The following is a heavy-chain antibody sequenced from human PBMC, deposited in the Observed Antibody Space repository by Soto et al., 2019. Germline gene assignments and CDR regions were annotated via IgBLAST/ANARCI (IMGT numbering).Heavy chain of an antibody. Sequence: QRQLLQSGDEVKKPGASVRVSCRASGYDFTSYGISWVRQAPGQGLEWVSWISAYNGKRDTAQKFQGRVTMTLDTSTDTAHMELGDLTSADTAVYYCARGRIVASIHDAFEIWVQGTMVAVSS. CDR3: ARGRIVASIHDAFEI. J-gene: IGHJ3*02. CDR2: ISAYNGKR. CDR1: GYDFTSYG. D-gene: IGHD2-21*01. V-gene: IGHV1-18*01.